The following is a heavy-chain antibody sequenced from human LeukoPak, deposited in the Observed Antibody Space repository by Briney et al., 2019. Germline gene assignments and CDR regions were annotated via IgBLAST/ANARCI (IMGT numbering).Heavy chain of an antibody. Sequence: SETLSLTCTVSGDSVSSGSYYWGWIRQPPGKGLEWIGSVYYGGNTYSNPSLTSRLTISKDTSRNQISLKLSSVAVADTAVYYCARGNSYGSPTLDHWGQGSPVTVSS. V-gene: IGHV4-39*07. D-gene: IGHD5-18*01. CDR2: VYYGGNT. CDR3: ARGNSYGSPTLDH. CDR1: GDSVSSGSYY. J-gene: IGHJ4*02.